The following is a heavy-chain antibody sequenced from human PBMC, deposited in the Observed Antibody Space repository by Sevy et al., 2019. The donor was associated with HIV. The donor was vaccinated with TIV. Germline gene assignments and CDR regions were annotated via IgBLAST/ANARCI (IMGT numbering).Heavy chain of an antibody. CDR2: ISRSGSTI. D-gene: IGHD1-1*01. CDR3: ARDYIWNLYGFDI. CDR1: GFTFSDYY. V-gene: IGHV3-11*01. J-gene: IGHJ3*02. Sequence: GGSLRLSCAASGFTFSDYYMTWIRQAPGKGLEWVSYISRSGSTIYYADSVKGRFTISRDNAKNSLYLQMNSLRAEDTAVYYCARDYIWNLYGFDIWGQGTMVTVSS.